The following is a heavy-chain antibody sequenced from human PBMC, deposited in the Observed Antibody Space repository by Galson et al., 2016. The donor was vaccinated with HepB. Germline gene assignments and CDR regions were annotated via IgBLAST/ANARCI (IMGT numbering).Heavy chain of an antibody. Sequence: SETLSLTCSVSGASISSGGYYWAWIRQPPGKGLEWIGSIYSSGSTYYSPSLNSRVTISVDSSNNQFSLKLSSVTAADTAVFYCARNARVDCSGTSCSSYYYYAMDVWGQGTTVTVSS. CDR1: GASISSGGYY. CDR2: IYSSGST. V-gene: IGHV4-39*01. J-gene: IGHJ6*02. CDR3: ARNARVDCSGTSCSSYYYYAMDV. D-gene: IGHD2-2*01.